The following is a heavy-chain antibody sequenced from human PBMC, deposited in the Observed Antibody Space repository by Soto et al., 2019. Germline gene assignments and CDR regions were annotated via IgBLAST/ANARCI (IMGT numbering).Heavy chain of an antibody. CDR2: IIPIFGTA. CDR3: ARSQQDSDYYDSSGYYPDYDY. V-gene: IGHV1-69*13. Sequence: SVKVSCKASGGTFSSYAISWVRQAPGQGLEWMGGIIPIFGTANYAQKFQGRVTITADESTSTAYMELSSLRSEDTAVYYCARSQQDSDYYDSSGYYPDYDYWGQGTLVTVSS. J-gene: IGHJ4*02. D-gene: IGHD3-22*01. CDR1: GGTFSSYA.